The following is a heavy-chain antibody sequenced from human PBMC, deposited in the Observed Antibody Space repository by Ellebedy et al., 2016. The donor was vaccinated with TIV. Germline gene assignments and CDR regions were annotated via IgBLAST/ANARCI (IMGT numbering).Heavy chain of an antibody. CDR1: GGSISSGDNY. D-gene: IGHD5-12*01. CDR2: IYDSGST. V-gene: IGHV4-30-4*01. CDR3: AREEWRRTDAVDYYYGMDV. J-gene: IGHJ6*02. Sequence: LRLSXTVSGGSISSGDNYWSWIRQPPGKGLEWIGYIYDSGSTYYNPSLKSRVTISVDTSKNQFSLRLSSVTAADTAVYYCAREEWRRTDAVDYYYGMDVWGQGTTVTVSS.